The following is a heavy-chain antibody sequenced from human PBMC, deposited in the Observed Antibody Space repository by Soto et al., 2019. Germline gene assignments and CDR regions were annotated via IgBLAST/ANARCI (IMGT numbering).Heavy chain of an antibody. CDR3: ARLMYYDFWSGGDDY. Sequence: QVQLQESGPGLVKPSQTLPLTCTVSGGSISGGDYYWSWIRQPPGKGLEWIGYIYYSGTTYYNPSLKSRVTISVDTSKNQFSLKLSSVTAADTAVYYCARLMYYDFWSGGDDYWGQGTLVTVSS. CDR2: IYYSGTT. D-gene: IGHD3-3*01. CDR1: GGSISGGDYY. J-gene: IGHJ4*02. V-gene: IGHV4-30-4*01.